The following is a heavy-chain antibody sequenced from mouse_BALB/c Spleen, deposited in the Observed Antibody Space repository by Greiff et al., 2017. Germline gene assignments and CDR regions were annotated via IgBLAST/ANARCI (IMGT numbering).Heavy chain of an antibody. CDR1: GYTFTSYW. CDR3: ARSTTATAWFAY. D-gene: IGHD1-2*01. J-gene: IGHJ3*01. Sequence: QVHVKQSGAELAKPGASVKMSCKASGYTFTSYWMHWVKQRPGQGLEWIGYINPSTGYTEYNQKFKDKATLTADKSSSTAYMQLSSLTSEDSAVYYCARSTTATAWFAYWGQGTLVTVSA. CDR2: INPSTGYT. V-gene: IGHV1-7*01.